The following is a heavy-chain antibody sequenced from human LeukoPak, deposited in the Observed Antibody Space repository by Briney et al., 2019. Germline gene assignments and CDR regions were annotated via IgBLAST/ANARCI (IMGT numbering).Heavy chain of an antibody. CDR3: ARANRYDLYFDY. CDR2: IYYSGSS. D-gene: IGHD5-12*01. Sequence: PSQTLSLTCAVSGGSISSGGYSWSWIRQPPGKGLEWIGYIYYSGSSNYNPSLKSRVIISGNTSKNQVSLKLSSVTAADTAVYYCARANRYDLYFDYWGQGTLVTVSS. J-gene: IGHJ4*02. CDR1: GGSISSGGYS. V-gene: IGHV4-30-4*07.